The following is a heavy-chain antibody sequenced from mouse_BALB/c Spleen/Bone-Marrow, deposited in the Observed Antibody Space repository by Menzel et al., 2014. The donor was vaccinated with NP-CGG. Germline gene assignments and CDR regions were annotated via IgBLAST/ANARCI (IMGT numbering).Heavy chain of an antibody. J-gene: IGHJ3*01. CDR2: IDPANDNT. D-gene: IGHD1-1*01. CDR1: GFNIKDTY. V-gene: IGHV14-3*02. Sequence: EVKLQESGAELVKPGASVKLSCTASGFNIKDTYIHWVKQRPEQGLEWIGRIDPANDNTKYDPKFQGKATITADTSSNTAYLQLSSLTSEDTAVYYCASYYYGRAWFAYWGQGTLVTVSA. CDR3: ASYYYGRAWFAY.